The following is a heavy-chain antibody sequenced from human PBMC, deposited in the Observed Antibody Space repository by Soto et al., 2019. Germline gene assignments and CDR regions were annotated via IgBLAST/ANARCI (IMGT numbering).Heavy chain of an antibody. CDR3: AACASSNWYDY. D-gene: IGHD6-13*01. J-gene: IGHJ4*02. V-gene: IGHV3-7*05. Sequence: EVQLVESGGGLVQPGGSLRLXCSASXXXFGXYWMGWVRQFPGKGLEYVANIKYDAGEKPYGDSVRGRFTISRDNAKNTLYLQMNSLRAEDTAVYYCAACASSNWYDYWGRGTLVIVSS. CDR2: IKYDAGEK. CDR1: XXXFGXYW.